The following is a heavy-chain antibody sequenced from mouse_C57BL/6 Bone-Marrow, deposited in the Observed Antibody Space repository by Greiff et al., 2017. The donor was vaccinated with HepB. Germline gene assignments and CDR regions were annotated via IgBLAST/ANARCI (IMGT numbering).Heavy chain of an antibody. J-gene: IGHJ3*01. V-gene: IGHV5-12*01. CDR2: ISNGGGST. D-gene: IGHD1-1*01. CDR3: ARHDYGSSSWFAY. Sequence: EVQLQQSGGGLVQPGGSLKLSCAASGFTFSDYYMYWVRQTPEKRLEWVAYISNGGGSTYYPDTVKGRFTISRDNAKNTLYLQMSRLKSEDTAMYYCARHDYGSSSWFAYWGQGTLVTVSA. CDR1: GFTFSDYY.